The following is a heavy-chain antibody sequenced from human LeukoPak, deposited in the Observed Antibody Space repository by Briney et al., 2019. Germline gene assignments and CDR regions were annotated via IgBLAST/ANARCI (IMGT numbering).Heavy chain of an antibody. Sequence: GRSLRLSCAASGPSFSSYAMNSARHPPGDGLGWVTSLSVSGSNKYYTDSVKGRFTVSRDNSRDTLYLQMHSLRVEDTAVYYCARVNCGGLSSYYFDYWGQGILVTVPS. CDR1: GPSFSSYA. J-gene: IGHJ4*02. CDR2: LSVSGSNK. V-gene: IGHV3-23*01. D-gene: IGHD3-16*01. CDR3: ARVNCGGLSSYYFDY.